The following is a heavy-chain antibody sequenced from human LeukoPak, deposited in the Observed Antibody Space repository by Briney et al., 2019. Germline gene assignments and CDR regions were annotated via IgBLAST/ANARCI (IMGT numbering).Heavy chain of an antibody. J-gene: IGHJ3*02. CDR2: LSGSDGST. V-gene: IGHV3-23*01. CDR1: GFTFSSYG. CDR3: ARAPRGSWPEGDAFDI. D-gene: IGHD1-14*01. Sequence: GGTLRLSCAASGFTFSSYGMSWVRQAPGKGLEWVSTLSGSDGSTYYADSVKGRFTISRDNAKNSLYLQMNSLRAEDTAVYYCARAPRGSWPEGDAFDIWGQGTMVTVSS.